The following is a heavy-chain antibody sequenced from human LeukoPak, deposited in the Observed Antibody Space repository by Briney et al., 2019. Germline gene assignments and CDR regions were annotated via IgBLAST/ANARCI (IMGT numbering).Heavy chain of an antibody. Sequence: PGGSLRLSCAASGFTFSYYSMNWVRQAPGKGLEWISYITSSSSTIYYADSVKGRFTISRDNAKNSLYLQMNSLRAEDTAVYYCARGYDSSGYYPDYWGQGTLVTVSS. CDR3: ARGYDSSGYYPDY. V-gene: IGHV3-48*01. CDR1: GFTFSYYS. J-gene: IGHJ4*02. CDR2: ITSSSSTI. D-gene: IGHD3-22*01.